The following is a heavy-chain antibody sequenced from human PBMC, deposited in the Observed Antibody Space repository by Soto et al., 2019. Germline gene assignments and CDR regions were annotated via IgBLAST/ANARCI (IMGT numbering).Heavy chain of an antibody. CDR1: GFTFDDYA. V-gene: IGHV3-9*01. J-gene: IGHJ4*02. D-gene: IGHD3-16*02. Sequence: EVQLVESGGGLVQPGRSLRLSCAASGFTFDDYAMHWVRQAPGKGLEWVSGISWNSGSIGYADSVKGRFTISRDNAKNSLYLQMNSLRAEDTALYYCAKDISRGSLGGVIGLIDYWGQGTLVTVSS. CDR3: AKDISRGSLGGVIGLIDY. CDR2: ISWNSGSI.